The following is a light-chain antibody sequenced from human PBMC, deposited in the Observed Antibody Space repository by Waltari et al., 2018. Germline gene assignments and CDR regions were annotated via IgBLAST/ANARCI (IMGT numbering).Light chain of an antibody. Sequence: SLELTQPPSVSVSPGQTASISCSGHRLEDQFVCWYQQKPGQSPLLVIYKESKRPSEIPGRYSGSHAGNTANMTISGTQAVDEADYYCQAWDSNTHVVFGGGTKLTVL. CDR3: QAWDSNTHVV. J-gene: IGLJ2*01. CDR2: KES. V-gene: IGLV3-1*01. CDR1: RLEDQF.